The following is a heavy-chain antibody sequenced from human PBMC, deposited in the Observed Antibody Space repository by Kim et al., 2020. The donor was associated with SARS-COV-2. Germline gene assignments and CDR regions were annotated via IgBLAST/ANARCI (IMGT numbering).Heavy chain of an antibody. J-gene: IGHJ3*02. V-gene: IGHV5-51*01. CDR2: IYPGDSDT. CDR1: GYSFTSYW. CDR3: ARPKKSYYYDSSGYYFSEGNDAFDI. Sequence: GESLKISCKGSGYSFTSYWIGWVRQMPGKGLEWMGIIYPGDSDTRYSPSFQGQVTISADKSISTAYLQWSSLKASDTAMYYCARPKKSYYYDSSGYYFSEGNDAFDIWGQGTMVTVSS. D-gene: IGHD3-22*01.